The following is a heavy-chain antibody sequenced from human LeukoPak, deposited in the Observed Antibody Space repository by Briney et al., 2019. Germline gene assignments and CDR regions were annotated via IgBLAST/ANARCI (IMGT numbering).Heavy chain of an antibody. CDR3: AKLYSSSSSLVY. V-gene: IGHV3-30*02. CDR2: IRYDGINK. CDR1: GFTFSSYG. D-gene: IGHD6-6*01. J-gene: IGHJ4*02. Sequence: GGSLRLSCAASGFTFSSYGMHWVRQAPGKGLEWVAFIRYDGINKYYADSVTGRFTISRDNSKNTPYLQMNSLRAEDTAVYYCAKLYSSSSSLVYWGQGTLVTVSS.